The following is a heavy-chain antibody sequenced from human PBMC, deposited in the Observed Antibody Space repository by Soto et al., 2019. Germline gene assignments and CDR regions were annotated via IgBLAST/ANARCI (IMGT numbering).Heavy chain of an antibody. D-gene: IGHD1-26*01. CDR2: ISANNGNT. CDR1: GYTFTNYG. J-gene: IGHJ4*02. V-gene: IGHV1-18*01. CDR3: ARDRGSYALDY. Sequence: QVQLVQSGAEVKKPGASVKVSCKASGYTFTNYGISWVRQAPGQGLEWMGWISANNGNTNYEQKLQGRVTMTTDTATRTAYMALRSLRSDDTAVYYCARDRGSYALDYWGQGTLVTVSS.